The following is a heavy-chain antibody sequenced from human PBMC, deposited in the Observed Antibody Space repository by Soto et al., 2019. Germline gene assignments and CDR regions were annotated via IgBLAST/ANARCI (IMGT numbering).Heavy chain of an antibody. J-gene: IGHJ6*03. D-gene: IGHD3-3*01. V-gene: IGHV4-59*01. Sequence: SETLSLTCTVSGGSISSYYWSWIRQPPGKGLEWIGYIYYSGSTNYNPSLKSRVTISVDTSRNQFSLKLSSVTAADTAVYYCARDQGGYDFWSGYSVRGYYYYYMDVWGKGTTVTVSS. CDR3: ARDQGGYDFWSGYSVRGYYYYYMDV. CDR2: IYYSGST. CDR1: GGSISSYY.